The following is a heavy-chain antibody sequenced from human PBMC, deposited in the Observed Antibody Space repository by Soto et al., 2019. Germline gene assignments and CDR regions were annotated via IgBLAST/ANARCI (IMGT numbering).Heavy chain of an antibody. CDR2: IYWDGDK. Sequence: QITLQESGPTLVKPTQTLTLTCTFSGFSLSTSGVGVGWIRQPPGKALEWLALIYWDGDKRYSPSLQSRLTITKDIFKNQVVLTMTNMDPVDTARCYCVRRSAAFAYWGQGTLVTVSS. CDR1: GFSLSTSGVG. J-gene: IGHJ4*02. V-gene: IGHV2-5*02. CDR3: VRRSAAFAY.